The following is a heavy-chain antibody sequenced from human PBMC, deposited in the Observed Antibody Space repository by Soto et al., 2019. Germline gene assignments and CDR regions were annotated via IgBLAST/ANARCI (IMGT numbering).Heavy chain of an antibody. CDR3: ARERGGYYDSSGYPGYYGMDV. D-gene: IGHD3-22*01. Sequence: PSETLSLTCTVSGGSISSYYWSWIRQPPGKGLEWIGYIYYSGSTNYNPSLKSRVTISVDTSKNQFSLKLSSVTAADTAVYYCARERGGYYDSSGYPGYYGMDVWGQGTTVTVS. V-gene: IGHV4-59*01. CDR2: IYYSGST. J-gene: IGHJ6*02. CDR1: GGSISSYY.